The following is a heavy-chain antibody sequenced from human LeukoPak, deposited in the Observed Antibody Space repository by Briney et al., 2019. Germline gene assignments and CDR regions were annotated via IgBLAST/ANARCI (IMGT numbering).Heavy chain of an antibody. D-gene: IGHD6-19*01. CDR1: GGSISSSNW. V-gene: IGHV4-4*02. Sequence: SETLSPTCAVSGGSISSSNWWSWVRPPPGKGLEWIGEIYHSGSTNYNPSLKSRVTISVDKSKNQFSLKLSSVTAADTAVYYCARTPFIAVAYGMDVWGKGTTVTVSS. CDR2: IYHSGST. CDR3: ARTPFIAVAYGMDV. J-gene: IGHJ6*04.